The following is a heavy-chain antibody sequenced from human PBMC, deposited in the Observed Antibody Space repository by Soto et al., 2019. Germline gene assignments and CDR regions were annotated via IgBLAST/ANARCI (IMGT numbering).Heavy chain of an antibody. V-gene: IGHV3-23*01. Sequence: WGALVVSCASSVFTFSIYAMGWVRQAPGKGLEWVSAISGSGGSTYYADSVKGRFTISRDNSTNTLYLHMNSLRAEDTAVYYCAKVDTPRALDYWGQGTLVTVSS. J-gene: IGHJ4*02. CDR2: ISGSGGST. D-gene: IGHD5-18*01. CDR1: VFTFSIYA. CDR3: AKVDTPRALDY.